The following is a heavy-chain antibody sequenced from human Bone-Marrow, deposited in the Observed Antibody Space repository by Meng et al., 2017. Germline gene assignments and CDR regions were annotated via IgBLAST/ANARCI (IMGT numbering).Heavy chain of an antibody. Sequence: ASVKVSCKASGYTFTVYYMYWVRQAPGQGLEWMGGINPNSGGTNYAQKFQGRVTMTRDTSISTAYMELSRLRSDDTAVYYCARQFIAAALPRGYYGMDVWGQGTTVTVSS. V-gene: IGHV1-2*02. CDR1: GYTFTVYY. CDR3: ARQFIAAALPRGYYGMDV. J-gene: IGHJ6*02. D-gene: IGHD6-13*01. CDR2: INPNSGGT.